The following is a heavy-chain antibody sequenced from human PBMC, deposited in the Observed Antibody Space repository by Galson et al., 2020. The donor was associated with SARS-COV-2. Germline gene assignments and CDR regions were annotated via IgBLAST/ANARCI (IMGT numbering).Heavy chain of an antibody. Sequence: QLGESLKISCAASGFTFSSYGMPWVRQAPGKGLEWVAFIRYDGSNKYYADSVKGRFTISRDNSKNTLYLQMNSLRAEDTAVYYCAYWWLADEDYWGQGTLVTVSS. CDR2: IRYDGSNK. V-gene: IGHV3-30*02. CDR1: GFTFSSYG. CDR3: AYWWLADEDY. D-gene: IGHD2-8*02. J-gene: IGHJ4*02.